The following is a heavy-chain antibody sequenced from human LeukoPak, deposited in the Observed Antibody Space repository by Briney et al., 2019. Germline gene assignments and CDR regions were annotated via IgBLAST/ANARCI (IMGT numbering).Heavy chain of an antibody. J-gene: IGHJ4*02. D-gene: IGHD2-2*01. Sequence: PGGSLRLSCAASGFTFRTYWMHWVRQAPGKGLVWVSRINTDGRSTSYADSVKGRFTVSRDNSKDTLYLQMNSLRADDTAVYYCVRAAPRDCSPASCSLFDTWGQGTLVTVSS. CDR1: GFTFRTYW. V-gene: IGHV3-74*01. CDR2: INTDGRST. CDR3: VRAAPRDCSPASCSLFDT.